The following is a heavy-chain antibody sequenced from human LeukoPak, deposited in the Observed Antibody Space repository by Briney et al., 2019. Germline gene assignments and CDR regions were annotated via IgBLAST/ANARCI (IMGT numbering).Heavy chain of an antibody. CDR3: AKDIEEWLVKGGGCFDY. J-gene: IGHJ4*02. V-gene: IGHV3-30*18. CDR1: GFIFSNSA. D-gene: IGHD6-19*01. Sequence: PGRTLRLSCAASGFIFSNSAMYWVRQAPGKGLEWVAVISYDGSNKYYADSVKGRFTISRDNSKNTLYLQMNSLRAEDTAVYYCAKDIEEWLVKGGGCFDYWGQGTLVTVSS. CDR2: ISYDGSNK.